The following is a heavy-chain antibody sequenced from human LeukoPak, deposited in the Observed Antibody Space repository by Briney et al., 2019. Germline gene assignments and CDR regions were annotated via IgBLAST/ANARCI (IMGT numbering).Heavy chain of an antibody. V-gene: IGHV4-59*01. CDR3: ARARYYYYYYMDV. Sequence: SETLSLTCTVSGSSISSYYWSWIRQPPGKGLEWIGYIYYSGSTNYNPSLKSRVTISVDTSKNQFSLKLSSVTAADTAVYYCARARYYYYYYMDVWGKGTTVTVSS. CDR2: IYYSGST. CDR1: GSSISSYY. J-gene: IGHJ6*03.